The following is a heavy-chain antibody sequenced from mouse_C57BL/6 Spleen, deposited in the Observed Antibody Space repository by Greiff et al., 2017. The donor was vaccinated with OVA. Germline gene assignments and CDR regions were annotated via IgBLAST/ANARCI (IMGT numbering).Heavy chain of an antibody. CDR2: INPNYGTT. CDR1: GYSFTDYN. J-gene: IGHJ4*01. D-gene: IGHD4-1*02. CDR3: ARRRNWDDDAMDY. Sequence: EVKLVESGPELVKPGASVKISCKASGYSFTDYNMNWVKQSNGKSLEWIGVINPNYGTTSYNQKFKGKATLTVAKSSSTAYMQLNSLTSEDSAVYYCARRRNWDDDAMDYWGQGTSVTVSS. V-gene: IGHV1-39*01.